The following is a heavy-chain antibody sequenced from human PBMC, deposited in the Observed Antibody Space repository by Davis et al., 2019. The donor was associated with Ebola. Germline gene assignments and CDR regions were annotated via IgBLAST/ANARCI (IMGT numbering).Heavy chain of an antibody. Sequence: ASVKVSCKASGYTFTSYGISWVRQAPGQGLEWMGWISAYNGNTNYAQKLQGRVTMTTDTSTSTAYMELSRLRSDDTAVYYCARDGLPDPFDAFDIWGQGTMVTVSS. CDR1: GYTFTSYG. J-gene: IGHJ3*02. D-gene: IGHD2-2*01. V-gene: IGHV1-18*01. CDR3: ARDGLPDPFDAFDI. CDR2: ISAYNGNT.